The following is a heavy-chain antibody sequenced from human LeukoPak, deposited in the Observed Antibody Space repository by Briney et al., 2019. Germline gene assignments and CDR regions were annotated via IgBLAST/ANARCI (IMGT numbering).Heavy chain of an antibody. CDR3: ARDGRQPNYFDY. D-gene: IGHD6-13*01. Sequence: PGGSLRLSCVASGFTFSSYAMSWVRQAPGKGLEWVSSLSESGVATYYADSVKGRLTISRDNSKNTLYLQMNSLRAEDTAVYYCARDGRQPNYFDYWGQGTLVTVSS. J-gene: IGHJ4*02. CDR2: LSESGVAT. V-gene: IGHV3-23*01. CDR1: GFTFSSYA.